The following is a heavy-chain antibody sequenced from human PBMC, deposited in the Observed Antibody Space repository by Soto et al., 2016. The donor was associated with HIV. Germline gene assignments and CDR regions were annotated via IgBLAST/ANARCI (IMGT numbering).Heavy chain of an antibody. D-gene: IGHD3-10*01. Sequence: VQLQESGPGLVKPSETLSPTCTVSGGSISSYYWSWIRQPPGKGLEWIGYIYYSGSTNYNPSLKSRVTISVDTSKNQFSLKLSSVTAADTAVYYCARGTPPXLLWFGELGDGMDVWGPRDHGHRLL. V-gene: IGHV4-59*01. J-gene: IGHJ6*01. CDR3: ARGTPPXLLWFGELGDGMDV. CDR2: IYYSGST. CDR1: GGSISSYY.